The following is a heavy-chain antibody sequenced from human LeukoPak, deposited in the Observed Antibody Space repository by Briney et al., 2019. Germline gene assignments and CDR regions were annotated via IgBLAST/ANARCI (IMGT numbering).Heavy chain of an antibody. D-gene: IGHD6-13*01. V-gene: IGHV3-30*02. CDR1: GFTFSSYG. Sequence: PGGSLRLSCAASGFTFSSYGIHWVRQAPGKGLEWVAFIRYDGSNKYYADSVKGRFTISRDNSKNSLYLQMNSLRPEDTAVYYCAKDWQQQLMRGDASDIWGQGTMVTVSS. J-gene: IGHJ3*02. CDR3: AKDWQQQLMRGDASDI. CDR2: IRYDGSNK.